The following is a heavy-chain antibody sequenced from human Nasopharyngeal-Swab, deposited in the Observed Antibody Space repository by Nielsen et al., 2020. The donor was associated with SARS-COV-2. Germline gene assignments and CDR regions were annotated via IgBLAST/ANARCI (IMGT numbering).Heavy chain of an antibody. D-gene: IGHD4-17*01. CDR2: INAGNGNT. CDR1: GYTFTSYA. Sequence: ASVKVSCKASGYTFTSYAMHWVRQAPGQRLEWMGWINAGNGNTKYSQKFQGRVTITRDTSASTAYMELSSLRSEDTAVYYCAKDIMTTVTYCDYWGQGTLVTVSS. J-gene: IGHJ4*02. V-gene: IGHV1-3*01. CDR3: AKDIMTTVTYCDY.